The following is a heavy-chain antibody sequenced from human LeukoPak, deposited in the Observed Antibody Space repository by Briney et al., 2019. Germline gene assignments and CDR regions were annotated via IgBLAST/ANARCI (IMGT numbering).Heavy chain of an antibody. J-gene: IGHJ4*02. D-gene: IGHD3-16*02. Sequence: SETLSLTCAVSGGSISRSGYSWSWIRQPPGKGVEWIGYIYYRGSTYYNPSLKSRVTISVDTSKNQFSLKLSSVTAADTAVYYCARGGSRGLGELSKWGQGTLVTVSS. CDR1: GGSISRSGYS. V-gene: IGHV4-30-4*07. CDR3: ARGGSRGLGELSK. CDR2: IYYRGST.